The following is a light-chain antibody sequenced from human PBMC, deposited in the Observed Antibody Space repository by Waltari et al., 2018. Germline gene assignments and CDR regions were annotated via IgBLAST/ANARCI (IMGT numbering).Light chain of an antibody. CDR2: GNS. Sequence: QSVLTQPPSVSGAPGQRVPISCTGSSSHIGAGYDVHWYQQLPGTAPKLLIYGNSNRPSGVPDRFSGSKSGTSASLAITGLQAEDEADYYCQSYDSSLSALFGGGTKLTVL. CDR3: QSYDSSLSAL. CDR1: SSHIGAGYD. J-gene: IGLJ2*01. V-gene: IGLV1-40*01.